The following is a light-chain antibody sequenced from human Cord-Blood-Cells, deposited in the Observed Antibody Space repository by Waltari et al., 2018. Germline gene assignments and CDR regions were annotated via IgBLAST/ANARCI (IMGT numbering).Light chain of an antibody. V-gene: IGKV4-1*01. Sequence: DIVMTQSPDSLAVSLGARATINCKSSQSVLYSSNNKNYLAWYQQKPGQPPQLLIYWASTRESWVPDRFSGSGSGTDFTLTISSLQAEDVAVYYCQQYYSTPFTFGPGTKVDIK. CDR2: WAS. J-gene: IGKJ3*01. CDR3: QQYYSTPFT. CDR1: QSVLYSSNNKNY.